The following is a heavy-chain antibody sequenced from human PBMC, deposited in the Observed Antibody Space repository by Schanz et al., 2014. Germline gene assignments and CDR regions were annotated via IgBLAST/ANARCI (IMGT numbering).Heavy chain of an antibody. CDR1: GYTFTAYG. CDR2: ISTSNGNT. D-gene: IGHD6-6*01. CDR3: ARDQSPYTNSSDVRYFDY. J-gene: IGHJ4*02. Sequence: VQSVHSGTEVQKLGASVKVSCQTSGYTFTAYGINWVRQAPGQGLEWMGWISTSNGNTNYIQKLQGRVTMTTDTSTSTAYMELRSLRSDDTAVYYCARDQSPYTNSSDVRYFDYWGQGSLVTVSS. V-gene: IGHV1-18*01.